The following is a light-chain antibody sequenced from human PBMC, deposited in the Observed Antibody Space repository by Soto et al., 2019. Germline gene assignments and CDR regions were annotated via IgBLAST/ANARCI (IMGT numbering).Light chain of an antibody. J-gene: IGKJ1*01. Sequence: DIQMTQSPSTLSASIGDRVTITCLASESIRTWLAWYQHKPGKAPKFLIYDASSLESGVPSRFSGCGSGTEFTLTISNLQPDDFATYFCQQYNNYPRTFGQGTKVDI. CDR3: QQYNNYPRT. V-gene: IGKV1-5*01. CDR2: DAS. CDR1: ESIRTW.